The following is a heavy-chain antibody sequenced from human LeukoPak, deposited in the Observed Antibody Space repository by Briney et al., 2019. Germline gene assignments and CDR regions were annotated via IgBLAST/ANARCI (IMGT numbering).Heavy chain of an antibody. J-gene: IGHJ4*02. CDR2: IRQDGSEK. Sequence: GGSLRLSCAASGFTFSSYWMSWVRQAPGKGLEWVANIRQDGSEKYYVDSLKGRFTISRDNAKNSLYLQMNSLRAEDTAVYYCTRLGLGQQVGIDYWGQGTLVTVSS. CDR3: TRLGLGQQVGIDY. V-gene: IGHV3-7*05. CDR1: GFTFSSYW. D-gene: IGHD6-13*01.